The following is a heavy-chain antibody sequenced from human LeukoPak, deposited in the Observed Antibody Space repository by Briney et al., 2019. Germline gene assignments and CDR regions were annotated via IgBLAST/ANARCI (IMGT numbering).Heavy chain of an antibody. CDR3: ARLSVVAAISDAFDI. CDR1: GYSFTSYW. Sequence: GESLKISCKGSGYSFTSYWIGWVRQMPGKGLEWMGIIYPGDSDTRYSPSFQGQVTISADKSISTAYLQWSSLKASDTAMYYCARLSVVAAISDAFDIWGQGTMVTVSS. CDR2: IYPGDSDT. V-gene: IGHV5-51*01. D-gene: IGHD2-15*01. J-gene: IGHJ3*02.